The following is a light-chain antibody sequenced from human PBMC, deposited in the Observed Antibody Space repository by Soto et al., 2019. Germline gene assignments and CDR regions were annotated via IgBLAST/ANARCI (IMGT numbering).Light chain of an antibody. Sequence: QSALTQPPSASGSPGQSVTISCTGTSSDVGGFDYVSWYQHYPGKAPKLIIYEVTERPPGVPDRFSGSKSGNTASLTVSGLQADDEAHYYCSSYVGTNTLIFGGGTKLTVL. J-gene: IGLJ2*01. CDR2: EVT. CDR1: SSDVGGFDY. CDR3: SSYVGTNTLI. V-gene: IGLV2-8*01.